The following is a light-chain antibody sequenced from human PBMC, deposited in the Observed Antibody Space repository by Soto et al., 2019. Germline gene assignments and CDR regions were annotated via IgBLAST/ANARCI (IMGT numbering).Light chain of an antibody. V-gene: IGLV1-51*01. J-gene: IGLJ1*01. CDR2: DDN. Sequence: QSVLTQPPSVSAAPGQKVTISCSGSSSNIGGNSVSWYQQLPGTAPTLLIYDDNKRPSGIPDRFTGSKSGTSATLGITGFQTVDEADYYCGSWDSSLSAYVFGTGTKVTVL. CDR1: SSNIGGNS. CDR3: GSWDSSLSAYV.